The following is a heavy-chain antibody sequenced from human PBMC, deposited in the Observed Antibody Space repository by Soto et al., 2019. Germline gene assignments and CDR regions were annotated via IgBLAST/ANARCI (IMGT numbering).Heavy chain of an antibody. D-gene: IGHD3-22*01. CDR3: VRMQAVITQYYHYYYMDF. CDR1: GGSISSGGYY. J-gene: IGHJ6*03. CDR2: IYYSGST. V-gene: IGHV4-31*03. Sequence: SETLSLTCTVSGGSISSGGYYWSWIRQHPGKGLEWIGYIYYSGSTYYNPSLKSRVTISVDTSENQFSLKLSSVTAADTAVYYCVRMQAVITQYYHYYYMDFWGKGTTVTVSS.